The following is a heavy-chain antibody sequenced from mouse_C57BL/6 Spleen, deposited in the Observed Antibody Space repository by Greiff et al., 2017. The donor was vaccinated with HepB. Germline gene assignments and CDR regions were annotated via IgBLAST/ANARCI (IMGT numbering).Heavy chain of an antibody. CDR2: IYTGNSDT. J-gene: IGHJ2*01. V-gene: IGHV1-5*01. CDR1: GYTFTSYW. Sequence: VQLKESGTVLARPGASVKMSCKTSGYTFTSYWMHWVKQRPGQGLEWIGAIYTGNSDTSYNQKFKGKAKLTAVTSARTAYMELSSLTNEDSAVYICKRNYGSGSCYFDYWGQGTTLTGSS. CDR3: KRNYGSGSCYFDY. D-gene: IGHD1-1*01.